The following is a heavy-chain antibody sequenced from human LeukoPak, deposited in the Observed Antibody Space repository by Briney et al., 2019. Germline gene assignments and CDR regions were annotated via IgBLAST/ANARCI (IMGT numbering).Heavy chain of an antibody. CDR3: ARGYCSSTSCYSMDHWFDP. D-gene: IGHD2-2*02. Sequence: ASVKVSCKAFGGTFSSYAISWVRQAPGQGLEWMGGIIPIFGTANYAQKFQGRVTITTDESTRTAYMELSSLRSEDTAVYYCARGYCSSTSCYSMDHWFDPWGQGTLVTVSS. V-gene: IGHV1-69*05. J-gene: IGHJ5*02. CDR2: IIPIFGTA. CDR1: GGTFSSYA.